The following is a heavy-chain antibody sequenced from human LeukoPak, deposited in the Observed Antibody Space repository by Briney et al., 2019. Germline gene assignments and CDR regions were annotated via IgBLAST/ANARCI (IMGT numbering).Heavy chain of an antibody. CDR2: ISSSSSYI. CDR1: GFTFSRYS. V-gene: IGHV3-21*01. D-gene: IGHD2-2*01. J-gene: IGHJ6*02. CDR3: AREGRCSSTSCPGYYGMDV. Sequence: GGSLRLSCAASGFTFSRYSMNWVRQAPGEGLEWVSSISSSSSYIYYADSVKGRFTISRDNAKNSLYLQMNSLRAEDTAVYYCAREGRCSSTSCPGYYGMDVWGQGTTVTVSS.